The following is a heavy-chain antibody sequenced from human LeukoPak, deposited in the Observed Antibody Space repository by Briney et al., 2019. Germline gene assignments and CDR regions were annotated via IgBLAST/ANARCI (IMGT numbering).Heavy chain of an antibody. D-gene: IGHD3-10*01. Sequence: SETLSLTCAVSGDSISSGDYSWSWIRQPSGKGLEWIGYIFHSGSSYYNPSLKSRVTISVDKSKNQFSLRLTSVTAADTAVYYCARELWFVNAPGSWFDPWGQGALVTVSS. V-gene: IGHV4-30-2*01. J-gene: IGHJ5*02. CDR1: GDSISSGDYS. CDR3: ARELWFVNAPGSWFDP. CDR2: IFHSGSS.